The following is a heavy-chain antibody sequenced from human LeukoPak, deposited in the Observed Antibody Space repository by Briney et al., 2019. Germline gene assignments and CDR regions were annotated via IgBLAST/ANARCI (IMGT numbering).Heavy chain of an antibody. CDR1: GFTVSSNY. CDR2: IYGGGNT. CDR3: AKGGVDPHPIY. V-gene: IGHV3-53*01. D-gene: IGHD5-12*01. J-gene: IGHJ4*02. Sequence: GGSLRLSCTASGFTVSSNYMSWVRQAPGKGLEWLSVIYGGGNTYYADSVKGRFTISRDNSKNTVYLQMNSLRAEDTAVYYCAKGGVDPHPIYWGRGTLVTVSS.